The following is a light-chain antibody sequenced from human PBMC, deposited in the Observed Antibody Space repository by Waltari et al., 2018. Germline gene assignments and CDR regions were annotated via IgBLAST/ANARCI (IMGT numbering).Light chain of an antibody. CDR2: DVT. Sequence: QSALTQPASVSGSPGQSIAISCTGTSSEVGGYNYVSWYQLHPAKAPKLMLYDVTNRPSGVSTRFSGSKSGTSASLTISGLQAEDEADYYCCSYTSSRTWVFGGGTKVTVL. CDR1: SSEVGGYNY. J-gene: IGLJ3*02. CDR3: CSYTSSRTWV. V-gene: IGLV2-14*03.